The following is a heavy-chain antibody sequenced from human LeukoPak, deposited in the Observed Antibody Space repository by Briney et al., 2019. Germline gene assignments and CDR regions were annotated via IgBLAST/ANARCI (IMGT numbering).Heavy chain of an antibody. CDR3: AKATSGWAYYAYDY. Sequence: GGSLRLSCAASGFTFSSYAMSWVRQAPGKGLKWVSAISGSGGTTYYADSVKGRFTISRDNSNNTLYLQMNSLRAEDTAIYYCAKATSGWAYYAYDYWGQGTLVTVSS. CDR1: GFTFSSYA. J-gene: IGHJ4*02. D-gene: IGHD6-19*01. CDR2: ISGSGGTT. V-gene: IGHV3-23*01.